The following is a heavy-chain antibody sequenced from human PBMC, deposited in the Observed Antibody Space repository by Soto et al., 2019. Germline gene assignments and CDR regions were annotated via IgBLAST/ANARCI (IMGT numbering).Heavy chain of an antibody. CDR1: GGSFSGYY. J-gene: IGHJ4*02. CDR3: ASDGIAAAGTLDY. V-gene: IGHV4-34*01. CDR2: INHSGST. Sequence: QVQLQQWGAGLLKPSETLSLTCAVYGGSFSGYYWSWIRQPPGKGLEWIGEINHSGSTNYNPFLKSRVTISVDTSKNQFSLKLSSVTAADTAVYYCASDGIAAAGTLDYWGQGTLVTVSS. D-gene: IGHD6-13*01.